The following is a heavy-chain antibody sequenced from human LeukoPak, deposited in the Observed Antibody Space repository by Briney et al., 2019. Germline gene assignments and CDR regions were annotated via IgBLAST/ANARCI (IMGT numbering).Heavy chain of an antibody. CDR3: ARDMGAPDYGSYSVDY. Sequence: SETLSLTCTVSGGSVSSGSYYWSWIRRSPGKGLEWIAYIHYSGSAAYNPSLKSRVTISRDMSTNQFSLKMTSVTAADTAVYFCARDMGAPDYGSYSVDYWGQGTLVTVSS. CDR2: IHYSGSA. D-gene: IGHD4-23*01. V-gene: IGHV4-61*01. CDR1: GGSVSSGSYY. J-gene: IGHJ4*02.